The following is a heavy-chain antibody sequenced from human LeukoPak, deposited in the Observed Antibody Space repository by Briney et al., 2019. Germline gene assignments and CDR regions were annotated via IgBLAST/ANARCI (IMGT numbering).Heavy chain of an antibody. D-gene: IGHD1/OR15-1a*01. J-gene: IGHJ5*02. CDR2: ISYNGDS. CDR1: GASIRSYF. CDR3: ARQRASGTWWFDP. Sequence: SETLSLTCSVSGASIRSYFWSWIRQSPGKGLEWIGYISYNGDSDRNPSLKSRVTISLDMSKSQFSPKVRSVTAADSAVYYCARQRASGTWWFDPWGQGTLVTVSS. V-gene: IGHV4-59*08.